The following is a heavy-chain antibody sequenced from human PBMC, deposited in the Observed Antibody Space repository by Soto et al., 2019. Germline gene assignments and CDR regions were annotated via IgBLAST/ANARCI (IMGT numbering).Heavy chain of an antibody. J-gene: IGHJ6*02. D-gene: IGHD2-15*01. CDR2: INSDSSST. CDR1: GFTFSSCW. Sequence: PGGSLRLSCAASGFTFSSCWMHWVRHVPGKGLVWVSRINSDSSSTSNADSVKGRFTISRDNPKNTLFLQMNSLRAEDTAVYYCGRGCISYYGIDVWGRGTTGTVSS. V-gene: IGHV3-74*01. CDR3: GRGCISYYGIDV.